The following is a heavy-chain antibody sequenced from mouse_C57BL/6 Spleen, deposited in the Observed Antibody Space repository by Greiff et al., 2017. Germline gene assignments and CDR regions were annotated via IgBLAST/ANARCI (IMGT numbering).Heavy chain of an antibody. CDR1: GFTFSNYW. V-gene: IGHV6-3*01. CDR2: IRLKSDNYAS. CDR3: TGGYGTFYYAMDY. J-gene: IGHJ4*01. Sequence: EVKLMESGGGLVQPGGSMKLSCVASGFTFSNYWMNWVRQSPEKGLEWVAQIRLKSDNYASHYAESVKGRFTISRDDYKSSVYLKRDNLSAEDTGIYYCTGGYGTFYYAMDYWGQGTSGTVS. D-gene: IGHD1-1*01.